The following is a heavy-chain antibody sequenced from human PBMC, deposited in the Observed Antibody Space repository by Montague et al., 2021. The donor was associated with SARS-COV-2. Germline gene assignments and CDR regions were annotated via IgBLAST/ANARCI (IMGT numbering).Heavy chain of an antibody. Sequence: SLRLSCAASGFTFSNYAMSWVRQAPGKGLEWVSVIYSGGSSTYYADSVKGRFTISRDNSKNTLYLQMNSLRAEDTAVYYCAKDPTYDFWSGYYFDYWGQGTLVTVSS. CDR1: GFTFSNYA. CDR2: IYSGGSST. D-gene: IGHD3-3*01. CDR3: AKDPTYDFWSGYYFDY. J-gene: IGHJ4*02. V-gene: IGHV3-23*03.